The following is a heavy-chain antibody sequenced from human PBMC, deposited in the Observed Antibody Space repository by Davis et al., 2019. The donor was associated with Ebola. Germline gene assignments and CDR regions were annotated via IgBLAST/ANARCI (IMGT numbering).Heavy chain of an antibody. J-gene: IGHJ4*02. CDR2: VSGDGRRT. CDR1: GFTFSSYW. V-gene: IGHV3-74*01. CDR3: ATSEDGYNPGY. Sequence: GESLKISCAASGFTFSSYWMHWVRQVPGKGLVWVSRVSGDGRRTTYADSVKGRFTISRDNAKNTLYLQMNSLRAEDTAVYSCATSEDGYNPGYWGQGTLVTVSS. D-gene: IGHD5-24*01.